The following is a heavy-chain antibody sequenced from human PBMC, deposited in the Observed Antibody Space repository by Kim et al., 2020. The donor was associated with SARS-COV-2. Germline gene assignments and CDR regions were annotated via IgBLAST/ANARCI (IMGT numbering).Heavy chain of an antibody. V-gene: IGHV2-70*11. CDR3: ARSHYDILTCYYTAFDI. CDR1: GFSLSTSGMC. CDR2: IDWDDDK. D-gene: IGHD3-9*01. J-gene: IGHJ3*02. Sequence: SGPTLVNPTQTLTLTCTFSGFSLSTSGMCVSWIRQPPGKALEWLARIDWDDDKYYSTSLKTRLTISKDTSKNQVVLTMTNMDPVDTATYYCARSHYDILTCYYTAFDIWGQGTMVTVSS.